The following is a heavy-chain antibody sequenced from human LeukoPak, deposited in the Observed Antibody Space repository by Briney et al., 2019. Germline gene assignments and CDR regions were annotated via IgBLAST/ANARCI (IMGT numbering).Heavy chain of an antibody. J-gene: IGHJ6*02. V-gene: IGHV5-51*01. Sequence: GESLKISCKGSGYSFTSYWVAWVRQMPGKGPEWMGIIHPGDSNTRYSLSFQGQVTISADKSISTAYLQWSSLKASDTAMYYCARQPPGRYGKDVWGQGTMVTVSS. CDR1: GYSFTSYW. D-gene: IGHD3-9*01. CDR2: IHPGDSNT. CDR3: ARQPPGRYGKDV.